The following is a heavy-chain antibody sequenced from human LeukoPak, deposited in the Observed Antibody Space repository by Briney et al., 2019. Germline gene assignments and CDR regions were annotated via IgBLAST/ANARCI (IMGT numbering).Heavy chain of an antibody. D-gene: IGHD3-3*01. J-gene: IGHJ4*02. CDR1: GFTFSSYS. CDR3: ARDITISLFDY. V-gene: IGHV3-48*04. CDR2: ISSSSSTI. Sequence: GGSLRLSCAASGFTFSSYSMNWVRQAPGKGLEWVSYISSSSSTIYYADSVKGRFTISRGNAKNSLYLQMNSLRAEDTAVYYCARDITISLFDYWGQGTLVTVSS.